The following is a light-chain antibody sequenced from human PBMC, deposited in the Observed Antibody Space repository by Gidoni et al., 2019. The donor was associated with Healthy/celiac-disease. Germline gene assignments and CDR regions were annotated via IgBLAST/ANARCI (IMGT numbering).Light chain of an antibody. CDR3: GTWDSSLSAGFYV. V-gene: IGLV1-51*01. CDR2: DNN. Sequence: QSVLTQPPSVSAAPGQKVPISCSGSSSNIGNNYVSWYQQLPGTAPKLLIYDNNKRPSGIPDRFSGSKSGTSATLGITGLQTGDEADYYCGTWDSSLSAGFYVFGTGTKVTVL. CDR1: SSNIGNNY. J-gene: IGLJ1*01.